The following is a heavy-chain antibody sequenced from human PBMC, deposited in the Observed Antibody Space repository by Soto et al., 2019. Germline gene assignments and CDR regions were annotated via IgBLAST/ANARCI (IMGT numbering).Heavy chain of an antibody. CDR3: ARARVGATPTRMTQFDY. V-gene: IGHV3-9*01. CDR1: GFMFDDYA. D-gene: IGHD1-26*01. CDR2: IRWNSDSI. J-gene: IGHJ4*02. Sequence: PGGSLRLSCAASGFMFDDYAIYWVRQAPGKGLEWVSGIRWNSDSIGYADSVKGRFTISRDNSKNTLYLQMNSLRAEDTAVYYCARARVGATPTRMTQFDYWGQGTLVTVSS.